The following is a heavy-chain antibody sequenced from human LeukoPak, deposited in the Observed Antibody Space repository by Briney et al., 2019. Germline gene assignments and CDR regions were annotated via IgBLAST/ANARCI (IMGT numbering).Heavy chain of an antibody. J-gene: IGHJ4*02. Sequence: AASVKVSCKVSGYTLTELSMHWVRQAPGKGLEWMGGFDPEDGETIYAQKFQGRVTMTEDTSTDTAYMELSSLRSEDTAVYYCATSAQHIVVVITTSGLFDYWGQGTLVTVSS. CDR2: FDPEDGET. D-gene: IGHD3-22*01. CDR1: GYTLTELS. CDR3: ATSAQHIVVVITTSGLFDY. V-gene: IGHV1-24*01.